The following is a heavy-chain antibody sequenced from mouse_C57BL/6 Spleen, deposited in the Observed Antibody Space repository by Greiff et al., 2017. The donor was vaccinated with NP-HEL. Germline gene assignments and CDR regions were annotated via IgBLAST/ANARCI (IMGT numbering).Heavy chain of an antibody. Sequence: EVKLMESGGGLVQPGGSLSLSCAASGFTLTDYYMSWVRQPPGKALEWLGFIRNKANGYTTEYSASVKGRFTISRDNSQSILYLQMNALRAEDRATYYCARDLLFTTVADDWGQGTTLTVAS. V-gene: IGHV7-3*01. D-gene: IGHD1-1*01. CDR3: ARDLLFTTVADD. CDR2: IRNKANGYTT. J-gene: IGHJ2*01. CDR1: GFTLTDYY.